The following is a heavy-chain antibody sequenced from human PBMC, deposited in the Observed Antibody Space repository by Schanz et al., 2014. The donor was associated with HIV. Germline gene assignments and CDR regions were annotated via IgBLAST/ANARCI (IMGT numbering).Heavy chain of an antibody. CDR2: IKQDGSEK. CDR1: GFTLSSYW. V-gene: IGHV3-7*01. D-gene: IGHD3-16*01. CDR3: ARDGGEV. J-gene: IGHJ6*02. Sequence: EEQLVESGGGLVQPGGSLRLSCAASGFTLSSYWMSWVRQAPGKGLEWVANIKQDGSEKYYVDSVKGRFTISRDNTENSLYLQMESLRAEDTAVYYCARDGGEVWGQGTTVTVSS.